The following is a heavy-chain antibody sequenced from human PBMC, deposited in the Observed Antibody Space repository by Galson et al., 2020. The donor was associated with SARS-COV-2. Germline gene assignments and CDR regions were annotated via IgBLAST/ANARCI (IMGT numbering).Heavy chain of an antibody. D-gene: IGHD7-27*01. CDR3: ASDRGKNWEDRGSFEY. CDR2: LSYDGSNK. Sequence: QLGESLKISCVASGFTFSSYPMHWVRQAPGKGLEWVAVLSYDGSNKYYSDSVKGRFTISSDNSKNTLYLQMNSLTTEDTAVYYWASDRGKNWEDRGSFEYWGQGNLITVSS. V-gene: IGHV3-30*04. J-gene: IGHJ4*02. CDR1: GFTFSSYP.